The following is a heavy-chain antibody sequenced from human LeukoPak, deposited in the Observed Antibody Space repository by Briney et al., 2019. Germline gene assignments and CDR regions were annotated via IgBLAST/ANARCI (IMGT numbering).Heavy chain of an antibody. Sequence: GGSLRLSCAASGFTFSSYGMHWVRQAPGKGLEWVAVIWYDGSNKYYADSVKGRFTISTDSAKNSLYLQMNSLRDDDTAVYYCVRDQFYAFDIWGQGTMVTVSS. J-gene: IGHJ3*02. CDR2: IWYDGSNK. CDR3: VRDQFYAFDI. CDR1: GFTFSSYG. V-gene: IGHV3-33*01.